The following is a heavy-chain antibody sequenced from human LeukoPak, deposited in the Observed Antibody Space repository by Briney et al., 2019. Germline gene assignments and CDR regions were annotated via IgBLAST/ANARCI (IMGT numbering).Heavy chain of an antibody. CDR1: GFTFSAYW. V-gene: IGHV3-7*01. D-gene: IGHD2-8*01. CDR3: ARGGFGYVYFDS. Sequence: GGSLRLSCAASGFTFSAYWMSWARQAPGKGLEWVAHIKGDGSEKYSVDSVKGRFTISRDNAKSSLYLQMTSLRAEDTALYYCARGGFGYVYFDSWGQGSLVTVSS. CDR2: IKGDGSEK. J-gene: IGHJ4*02.